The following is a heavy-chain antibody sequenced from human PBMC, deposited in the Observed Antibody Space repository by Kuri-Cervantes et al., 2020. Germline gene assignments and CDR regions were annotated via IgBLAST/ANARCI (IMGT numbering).Heavy chain of an antibody. CDR1: GFTFSSYS. CDR3: TSGWSNPFDY. D-gene: IGHD6-19*01. CDR2: ISIGSSTT. J-gene: IGHJ4*02. V-gene: IGHV3-48*01. Sequence: GSLRLSCAASGFTFSSYSLDWVRQAPGKGLEWVSYISIGSSTTRYADSVKGRFTISRDNAKNSLYLQMNSLRAEDTAVYYCTSGWSNPFDYWGQGTLVTVSS.